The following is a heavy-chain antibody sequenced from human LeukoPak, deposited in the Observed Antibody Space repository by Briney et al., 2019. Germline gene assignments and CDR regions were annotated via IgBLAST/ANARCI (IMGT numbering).Heavy chain of an antibody. D-gene: IGHD2-15*01. Sequence: GGSLRLSCAASGFTFSSYSMNWVRQAPGKGLEWVSSISSSSSYIYYADSVKGRFAISRDNAKNSLYLQMNSLRGEDTAVYYCARAPGYCSGGNCYHYYYMDVWGKGTTVTVSS. J-gene: IGHJ6*03. CDR2: ISSSSSYI. CDR3: ARAPGYCSGGNCYHYYYMDV. CDR1: GFTFSSYS. V-gene: IGHV3-21*01.